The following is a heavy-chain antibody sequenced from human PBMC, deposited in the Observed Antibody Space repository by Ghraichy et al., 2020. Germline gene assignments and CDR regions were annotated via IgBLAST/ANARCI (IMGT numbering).Heavy chain of an antibody. V-gene: IGHV1-46*01. CDR2: INPDSGST. Sequence: ASVKVSCKAAGYTFTSYYIHWVRQARGQGFEWMGIINPDSGSTTYAQKFQGRVTITRDTSTSTVFMELSSLRSDDTAVYYCTRYEGRYFDYWGQGTLVTV. J-gene: IGHJ4*02. D-gene: IGHD3-3*01. CDR3: TRYEGRYFDY. CDR1: GYTFTSYY.